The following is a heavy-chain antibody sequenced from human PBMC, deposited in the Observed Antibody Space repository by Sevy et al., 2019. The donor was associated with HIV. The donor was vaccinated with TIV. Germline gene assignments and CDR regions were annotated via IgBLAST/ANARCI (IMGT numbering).Heavy chain of an antibody. CDR2: INESGIT. Sequence: SETLSLTCAVHDGSFSGYYWNWIRQLPGKGLEWIGEINESGITYYKLSLKSRVTISVDTSKKQFCLKLNSVTAVDSAVYFCARSPPVVVVPGAPSWFDPWGQGTLVTVSS. CDR1: DGSFSGYY. V-gene: IGHV4-34*01. CDR3: ARSPPVVVVPGAPSWFDP. D-gene: IGHD2-2*01. J-gene: IGHJ5*02.